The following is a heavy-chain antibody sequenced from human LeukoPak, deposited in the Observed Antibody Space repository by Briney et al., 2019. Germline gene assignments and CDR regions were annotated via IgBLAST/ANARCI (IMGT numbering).Heavy chain of an antibody. V-gene: IGHV3-23*01. CDR3: AKDGYCSGGSCYKGDY. CDR1: GFTFSSYA. CDR2: IIGSGGIT. D-gene: IGHD2-15*01. J-gene: IGHJ4*02. Sequence: GGSLRLSCEASGFTFSSYAMSWVRQAPGQGLEWVSAIIGSGGITYYADSVKGRFTISTDNSKNTPYLQMNSLRAEDTAVYYCAKDGYCSGGSCYKGDYWGQGTLVTVSS.